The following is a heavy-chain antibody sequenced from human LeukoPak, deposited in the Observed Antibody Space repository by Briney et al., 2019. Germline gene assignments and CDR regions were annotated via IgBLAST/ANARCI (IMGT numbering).Heavy chain of an antibody. Sequence: GGSLRLSCAASGFAFRSYEMNWVRQAPGKGLEWVSYINVGGSTIYYADSVKGRFTISRDDAKNSLYLQMNSLRAEDTAVYYCARTGDYGSGNSRWRHFDYWGQGTLVTVSS. CDR2: INVGGSTI. J-gene: IGHJ4*02. D-gene: IGHD3-10*01. V-gene: IGHV3-48*03. CDR1: GFAFRSYE. CDR3: ARTGDYGSGNSRWRHFDY.